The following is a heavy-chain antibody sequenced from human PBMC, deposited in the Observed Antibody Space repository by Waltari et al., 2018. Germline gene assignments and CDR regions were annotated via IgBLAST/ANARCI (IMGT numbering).Heavy chain of an antibody. J-gene: IGHJ3*02. CDR3: ARPDYYDSSGINAFDI. V-gene: IGHV4-38-2*01. Sequence: QVQLQESGPGLVKPSETLSLTCAVSGYSISSGYYWGWIRQPPGKGLEWIGSIYHSGSTYYNPSLKSRVTISVDTSKNQFSRKLSSVTAADTAVYYCARPDYYDSSGINAFDIWGQGTMVTVSS. D-gene: IGHD3-22*01. CDR2: IYHSGST. CDR1: GYSISSGYY.